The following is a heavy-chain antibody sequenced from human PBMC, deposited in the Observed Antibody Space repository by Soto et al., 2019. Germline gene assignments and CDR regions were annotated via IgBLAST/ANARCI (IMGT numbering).Heavy chain of an antibody. CDR1: GFTFSSYG. CDR2: ISYDGSNK. CDR3: AKSGAELFFDY. J-gene: IGHJ4*02. Sequence: QVQLVESGGGVVQPGRSLRLSCAASGFTFSSYGMHWVRQAPGKGLEWVAVISYDGSNKYYADSVKGRFTISRDNSKNTLYLQMNSLRAEDTAVYYSAKSGAELFFDYWGQGTLVTVSS. V-gene: IGHV3-30*18. D-gene: IGHD3-10*01.